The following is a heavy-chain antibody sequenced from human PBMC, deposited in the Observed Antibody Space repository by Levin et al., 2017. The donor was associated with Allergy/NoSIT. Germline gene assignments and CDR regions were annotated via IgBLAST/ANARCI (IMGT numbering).Heavy chain of an antibody. Sequence: SCAVSGGSISSGGYSWSWIRQPPGKGLEWIGNIYLSGSTNDNPSLKSRVTMSVDRSKNQLSLKLSHVTAADAAVYYCARVARYSYGYYFDYWGPGTLVTVSS. D-gene: IGHD5-18*01. CDR1: GGSISSGGYS. CDR3: ARVARYSYGYYFDY. CDR2: IYLSGST. J-gene: IGHJ4*02. V-gene: IGHV4-30-2*01.